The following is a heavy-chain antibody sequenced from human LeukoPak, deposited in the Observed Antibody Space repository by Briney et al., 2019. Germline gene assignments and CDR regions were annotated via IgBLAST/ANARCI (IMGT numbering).Heavy chain of an antibody. Sequence: GGSLRLSCAASGFTFSSCWMHWVRQAPGKGLVWVSRINGDGTSTDYADSVKGRFSISRDNAKNTLYLQMNSLRSEDTAVYYCAKEPHSNYSDHTDSFDIWGQGTMVTVSS. CDR1: GFTFSSCW. D-gene: IGHD4-17*01. V-gene: IGHV3-74*01. J-gene: IGHJ3*02. CDR2: INGDGTST. CDR3: AKEPHSNYSDHTDSFDI.